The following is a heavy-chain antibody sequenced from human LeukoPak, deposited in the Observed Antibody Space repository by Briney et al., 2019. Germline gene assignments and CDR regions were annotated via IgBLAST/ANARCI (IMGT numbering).Heavy chain of an antibody. D-gene: IGHD3-3*01. CDR3: ARAGFAPLHDFWSGYYDY. CDR2: ISAYNGNT. Sequence: ASVKVSCKASGYTFTSYGISWVRQAPGQGLEWMGWISAYNGNTNYAQKFQGRVTITTDESTSTAYMELSSLRSEDTAVYYCARAGFAPLHDFWSGYYDYWGQGTLVTVSS. J-gene: IGHJ4*02. V-gene: IGHV1-18*01. CDR1: GYTFTSYG.